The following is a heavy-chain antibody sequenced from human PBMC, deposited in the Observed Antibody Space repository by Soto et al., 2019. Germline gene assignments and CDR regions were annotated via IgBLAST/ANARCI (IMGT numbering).Heavy chain of an antibody. D-gene: IGHD3-10*01. J-gene: IGHJ6*02. CDR3: ARAGTMVRGVYYYYGMDV. CDR2: IYYSGST. CDR1: GGSISSYY. V-gene: IGHV4-59*01. Sequence: PSETLSLTCTVSGGSISSYYWSWIRQPPGKGLEWIGYIYYSGSTNYNPSLKSRVTISVDTSKNQFSLKLSSVTAADTAVYYCARAGTMVRGVYYYYGMDVWGQGTTVTAP.